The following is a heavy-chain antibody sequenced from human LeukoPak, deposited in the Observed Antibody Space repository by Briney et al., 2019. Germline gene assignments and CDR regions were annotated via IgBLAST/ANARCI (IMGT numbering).Heavy chain of an antibody. D-gene: IGHD1-7*01. CDR2: IGTAGDT. V-gene: IGHV3-13*01. Sequence: GGSLRLSCAASGFTFSSYDMHWVRQATGKGLEWVSAIGTAGDTYYPGSVKGRFTISRENAKNSLYLQMNSLRAEDRAVYYCAREGITGTTFDYWGQGTLVTVSS. CDR1: GFTFSSYD. J-gene: IGHJ4*02. CDR3: AREGITGTTFDY.